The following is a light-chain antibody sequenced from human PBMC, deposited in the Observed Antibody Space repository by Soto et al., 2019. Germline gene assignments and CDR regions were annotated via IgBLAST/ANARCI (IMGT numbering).Light chain of an antibody. CDR1: QSISRW. Sequence: DIQMTHSPSTLSASVGDRVTITCRASQSISRWLAWYQQKPGKAPKALIYDASTLRSGVPSRFSGGGSGTEFTLTISSLQSEDFAVYYCQQYNNWPPITFGQGTRLEIK. CDR3: QQYNNWPPIT. CDR2: DAS. V-gene: IGKV1-5*01. J-gene: IGKJ5*01.